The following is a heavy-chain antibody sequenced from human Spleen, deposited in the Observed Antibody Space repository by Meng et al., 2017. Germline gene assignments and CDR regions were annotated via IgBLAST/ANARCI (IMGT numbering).Heavy chain of an antibody. D-gene: IGHD6-19*01. CDR2: IYHSGST. J-gene: IGHJ4*02. Sequence: VQLQHVGEGLLNPSETLYLTCAVSGGSISTTKWWNWVRHTAGMGLEWVGEIYHSGSTNYNPSLKSRVTMSVDKSKNQFSLKLTSVTAADTAVYYCASYNSGWPQFDSWGQGILVTVSS. CDR1: GGSISTTKW. V-gene: IGHV4-4*02. CDR3: ASYNSGWPQFDS.